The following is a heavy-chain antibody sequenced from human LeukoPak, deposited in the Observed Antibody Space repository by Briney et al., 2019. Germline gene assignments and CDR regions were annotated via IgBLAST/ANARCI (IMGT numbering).Heavy chain of an antibody. Sequence: GASVKVSCKASGYTFTSYGISWVRQAPGQGLEWMGWISAYNGNTNYAQKLQGRVTMTTDTSTSTAYVELRSLRSDDTAVYYCARVRGDDYSHHFDYWGQGTLVTVSS. J-gene: IGHJ4*02. V-gene: IGHV1-18*01. CDR2: ISAYNGNT. CDR1: GYTFTSYG. D-gene: IGHD4-11*01. CDR3: ARVRGDDYSHHFDY.